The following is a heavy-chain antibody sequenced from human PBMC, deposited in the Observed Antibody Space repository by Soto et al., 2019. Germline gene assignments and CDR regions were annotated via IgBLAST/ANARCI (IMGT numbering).Heavy chain of an antibody. CDR3: ARSQGGSSSLDIYYYYYYGMDV. CDR2: IIPISGTA. J-gene: IGHJ6*02. V-gene: IGHV1-69*01. D-gene: IGHD2-15*01. Sequence: QVQLVQSGAEVKKPGSSVTVSCKAPGGTFSSYAISWVRQAPGQGLEWMGGIIPISGTANYAQKFQGRVTITAEESTSTGSMELSSLTSEDTAVYFCARSQGGSSSLDIYYYYYYGMDVWGQGTMVTVSS. CDR1: GGTFSSYA.